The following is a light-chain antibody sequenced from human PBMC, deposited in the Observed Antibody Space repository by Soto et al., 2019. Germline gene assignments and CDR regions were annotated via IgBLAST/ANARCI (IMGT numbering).Light chain of an antibody. V-gene: IGKV1-5*01. Sequence: EIQMTQSPSTLSASVGARVTITCRASQSISSWLAWYQQKPGKAPKLLIYAASTLQSGVPSRFSGSGSGTDFTLTISRLEPEDFAVYYCQQYGSSGTFGQGTKVDIK. J-gene: IGKJ1*01. CDR2: AAS. CDR3: QQYGSSGT. CDR1: QSISSW.